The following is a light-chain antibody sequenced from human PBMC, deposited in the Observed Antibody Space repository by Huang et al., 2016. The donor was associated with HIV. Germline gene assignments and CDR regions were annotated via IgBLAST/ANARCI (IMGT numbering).Light chain of an antibody. J-gene: IGKJ4*01. CDR1: RSVSSN. Sequence: IVMTQSPATLSVSPGERVTVSCRANRSVSSNLAGYQQRPGQAPRLLIYGSSTRAPGIPARFSGSGSGTDFSLTISSLQSEDFALYYCQQYNNWLLSFGGGTRVDI. CDR2: GSS. V-gene: IGKV3-15*01. CDR3: QQYNNWLLS.